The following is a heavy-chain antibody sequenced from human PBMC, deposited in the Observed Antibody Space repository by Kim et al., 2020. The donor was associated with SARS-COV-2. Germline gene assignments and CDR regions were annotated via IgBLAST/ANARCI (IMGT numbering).Heavy chain of an antibody. CDR3: ASSSGYYEQLDY. Sequence: GGSLRLSCAASGFTVSSNYMSWVRQAPGKGLEWVSVIYSGGSTYYADSVKGRFTISRDNSKNTLYLQMNSLRAEDTAVYYCASSSGYYEQLDYWGQGTLVTVSS. J-gene: IGHJ4*02. D-gene: IGHD3-22*01. V-gene: IGHV3-53*01. CDR1: GFTVSSNY. CDR2: IYSGGST.